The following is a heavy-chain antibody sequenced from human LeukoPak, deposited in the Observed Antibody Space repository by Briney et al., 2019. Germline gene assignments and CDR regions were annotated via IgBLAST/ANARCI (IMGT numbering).Heavy chain of an antibody. Sequence: SVKVSCKASGGTFSSYAISWVRQAPGQGLEWMGGNIPIFGTANYAQKFQGRVTITADESTSTAYMELSSLRSEDTAVYYCARVERYYYDSSGYPQYNWFDPWGQGTLVTVSS. CDR2: NIPIFGTA. CDR1: GGTFSSYA. CDR3: ARVERYYYDSSGYPQYNWFDP. V-gene: IGHV1-69*01. J-gene: IGHJ5*02. D-gene: IGHD3-22*01.